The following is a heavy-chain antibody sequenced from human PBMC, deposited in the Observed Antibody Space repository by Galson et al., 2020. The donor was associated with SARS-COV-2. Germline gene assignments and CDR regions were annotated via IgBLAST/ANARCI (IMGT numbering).Heavy chain of an antibody. Sequence: SETLSLTCTVSGGSISSGGYYWSWIRQHPGKGLEWIGYIYYSGSTYYNPSLKSRVTISVDTSKNQFSLKLSSVTAADTAVYYCARGGCTNGVCSFWTNYYYGMDVWGQGTTVTVSS. V-gene: IGHV4-31*03. D-gene: IGHD2-8*01. J-gene: IGHJ6*02. CDR1: GGSISSGGYY. CDR3: ARGGCTNGVCSFWTNYYYGMDV. CDR2: IYYSGST.